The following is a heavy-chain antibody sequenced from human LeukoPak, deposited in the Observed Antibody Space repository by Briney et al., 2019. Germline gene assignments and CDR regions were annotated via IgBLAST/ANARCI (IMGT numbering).Heavy chain of an antibody. CDR3: ARAVSVSSYYFDC. CDR2: ISSSSSYT. CDR1: GFIFSDYY. Sequence: KPGGPLRLSCAASGFIFSDYYMSWIRQAPGKGLEWISYISSSSSYTNYVDSVKGRFTIFRDNAKNSLYLQMNSLRAEDTAVYYCARAVSVSSYYFDCWGQGTLVTVSS. V-gene: IGHV3-11*05. D-gene: IGHD5/OR15-5a*01. J-gene: IGHJ4*02.